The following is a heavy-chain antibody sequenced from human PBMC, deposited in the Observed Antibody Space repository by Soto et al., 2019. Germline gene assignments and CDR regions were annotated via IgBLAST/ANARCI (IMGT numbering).Heavy chain of an antibody. CDR1: GYTFTSYD. J-gene: IGHJ3*02. CDR3: ARVRQRTYYYDSSCRRCAFDI. D-gene: IGHD3-22*01. CDR2: MNPNSGNT. V-gene: IGHV1-8*01. Sequence: ASVKVSCKASGYTFTSYDINWVRQATGQGLEWMGWMNPNSGNTGYAQKFQGRVTMTRNTSISTAYMELSSLRSEDTAVYYRARVRQRTYYYDSSCRRCAFDIWGQGTMVTVSS.